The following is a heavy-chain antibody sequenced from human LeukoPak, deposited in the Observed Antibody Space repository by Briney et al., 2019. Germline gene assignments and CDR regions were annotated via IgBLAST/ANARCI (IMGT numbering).Heavy chain of an antibody. V-gene: IGHV1-24*01. CDR2: FDPEDGET. CDR1: GYTLTELS. CDR3: ATLNIVVVPAAVTHNGDY. Sequence: GASVTVSCKVSGYTLTELSMNWVRQAPGKGPEWMGGFDPEDGETIYAQKFQGRVAMTEDTCTDTAYMELSSLKSDDRAVYDCATLNIVVVPAAVTHNGDYWGQGTLDTVSS. D-gene: IGHD2-2*01. J-gene: IGHJ4*02.